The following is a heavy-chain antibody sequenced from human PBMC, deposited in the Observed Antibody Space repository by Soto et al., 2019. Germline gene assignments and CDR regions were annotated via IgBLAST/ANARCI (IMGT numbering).Heavy chain of an antibody. J-gene: IGHJ6*02. CDR3: ARVSWREKYGMDV. Sequence: QVQLVESGGGLVKPGGSLRLSCAASGFTFGDSYMHWIRQAPGKGLEWISYITFSGNTVYYADSLKGRFTISRDNAKNSLYLQMNRLRAEDTAVYYCARVSWREKYGMDVWGQGTTVTVSS. CDR1: GFTFGDSY. CDR2: ITFSGNTV. V-gene: IGHV3-11*01.